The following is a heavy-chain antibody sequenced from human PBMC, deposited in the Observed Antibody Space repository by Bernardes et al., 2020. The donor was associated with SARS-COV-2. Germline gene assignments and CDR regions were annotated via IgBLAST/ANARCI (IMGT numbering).Heavy chain of an antibody. V-gene: IGHV3-15*01. CDR1: GFTFSNAW. J-gene: IGHJ6*02. Sequence: GGSLRLSCAASGFTFSNAWMSWVRQAPGKGLEWVGRIKSKTDGGTTDYAAPVKGRFTISRDESKNTLYLQMNSLKTEDTAVYYWTTDMYSSGWYRPIYYYYYGMDVWGQGTPVTVSS. D-gene: IGHD6-19*01. CDR3: TTDMYSSGWYRPIYYYYYGMDV. CDR2: IKSKTDGGTT.